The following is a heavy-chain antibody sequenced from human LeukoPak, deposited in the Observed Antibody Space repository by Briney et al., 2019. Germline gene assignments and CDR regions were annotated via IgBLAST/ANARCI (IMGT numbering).Heavy chain of an antibody. CDR3: ARHPSYGSGTSNVFDV. Sequence: SETLSLTCVVSGDSISVDYSCWRWQRPGGGLGWVAYVYGSGATSYTPSFGSRLTISADTSKNALSLQLRSVNAADTAVYYCARHPSYGSGTSNVFDVCRQGTMVTVSS. V-gene: IGHV4-59*08. J-gene: IGHJ3*01. CDR2: VYGSGAT. CDR1: GDSISVDY. D-gene: IGHD3-10*01.